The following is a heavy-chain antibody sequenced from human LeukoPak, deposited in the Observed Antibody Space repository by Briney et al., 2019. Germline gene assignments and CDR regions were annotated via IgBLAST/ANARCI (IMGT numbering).Heavy chain of an antibody. CDR3: ARGGVVAGESGVDY. J-gene: IGHJ4*02. CDR2: IYYSGST. Sequence: SETLSLTCTVSGGSISSSSYYWGWLRQPPGKGLEWIVSIYYSGSTYSNPSLKSRVTISVDTSKNQFSLKLSSVTAADTAVYYCARGGVVAGESGVDYWGQGTLVTVSS. D-gene: IGHD6-19*01. V-gene: IGHV4-39*01. CDR1: GGSISSSSYY.